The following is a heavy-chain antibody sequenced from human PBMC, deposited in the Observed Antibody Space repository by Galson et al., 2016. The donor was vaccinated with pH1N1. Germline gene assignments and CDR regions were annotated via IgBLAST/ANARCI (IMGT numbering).Heavy chain of an antibody. CDR1: GFSLSTNGVG. D-gene: IGHD4-17*01. J-gene: IGHJ5*02. V-gene: IGHV2-5*01. CDR2: IYWNDDK. Sequence: LVKPTQTLTLTCTFSGFSLSTNGVGVGWIRQPPGKALEWLAVIYWNDDKRYSPSLKSRLTITKDTSKNQVVLTMTSMDPVDTATYYCAHNNYGDYVNWFDPWGQGTLVTVSS. CDR3: AHNNYGDYVNWFDP.